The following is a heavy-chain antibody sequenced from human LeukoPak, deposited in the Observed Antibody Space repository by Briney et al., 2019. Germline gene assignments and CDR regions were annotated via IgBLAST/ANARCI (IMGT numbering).Heavy chain of an antibody. V-gene: IGHV1-69*04. CDR3: VTAMVRGEYYYYGMDV. Sequence: SVKVSCKASGGTFSSYAISWVRQAPGQGLEWMGRIIPIFGIANYAQKFQGRVTITADKSTSTAYMELSSLRSEGTAVYYCVTAMVRGEYYYYGMDVWGQGTTVTVSS. CDR2: IIPIFGIA. D-gene: IGHD5-18*01. J-gene: IGHJ6*02. CDR1: GGTFSSYA.